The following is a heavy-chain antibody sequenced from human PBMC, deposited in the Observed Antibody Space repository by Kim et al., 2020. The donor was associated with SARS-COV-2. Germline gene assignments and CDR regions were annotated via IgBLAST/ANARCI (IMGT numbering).Heavy chain of an antibody. CDR1: GGSISSSSYY. V-gene: IGHV4-39*07. Sequence: SETLSLTCTVSGGSISSSSYYWGWIRQPPGKGLEWIGSIYYSGSTYYNPSLKSRVTISVDTSKNQFSLKLSSVTAADTAVYYCASTANSSGRELYYYYGMDVWGQGTTVTVSS. D-gene: IGHD3-22*01. CDR3: ASTANSSGRELYYYYGMDV. CDR2: IYYSGST. J-gene: IGHJ6*02.